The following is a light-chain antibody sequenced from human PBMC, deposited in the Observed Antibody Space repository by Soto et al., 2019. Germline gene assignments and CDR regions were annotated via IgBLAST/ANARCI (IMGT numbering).Light chain of an antibody. CDR2: KAS. V-gene: IGKV1-5*03. CDR1: QSISSW. Sequence: PSTLSASVGDRVTITCRASQSISSWLAWYQQKPGKAPNLLIYKASSLESGVPSRFSGSGSGTEFTLTISSLQPDDFATYYCQQYNNYLTFGQGTKVDIK. J-gene: IGKJ1*01. CDR3: QQYNNYLT.